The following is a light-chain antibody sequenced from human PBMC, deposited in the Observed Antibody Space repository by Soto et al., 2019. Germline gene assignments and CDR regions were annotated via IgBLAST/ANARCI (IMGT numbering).Light chain of an antibody. Sequence: DIDITQYASSLSASAARSVSKSCSASQRINNWLAWYQQKVGEAPKRLIYDASNWESGVPSRFSGSGSGTEFTLTISSLQPGDFATYYCQHYNTYPWTFGQGTKVDI. CDR2: DAS. V-gene: IGKV1-5*01. CDR3: QHYNTYPWT. CDR1: QRINNW. J-gene: IGKJ1*01.